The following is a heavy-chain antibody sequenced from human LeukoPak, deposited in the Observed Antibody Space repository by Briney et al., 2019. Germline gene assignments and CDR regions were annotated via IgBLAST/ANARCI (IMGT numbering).Heavy chain of an antibody. CDR3: AKSYDYVWGSFGG. CDR1: GFTFSSYW. D-gene: IGHD3-16*01. CDR2: ISYDGSNK. J-gene: IGHJ4*02. Sequence: PGRSLRLSCAASGFTFSSYWMHRVRHAPGQGLVWVAGISYDGSNKYYADSVKGRFTISRDNSKNTLYLQMNSLRAEDTAVYYCAKSYDYVWGSFGGWGQGTLVTVSS. V-gene: IGHV3-30*18.